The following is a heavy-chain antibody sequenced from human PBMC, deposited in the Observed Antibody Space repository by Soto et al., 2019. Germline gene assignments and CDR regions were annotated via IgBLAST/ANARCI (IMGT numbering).Heavy chain of an antibody. J-gene: IGHJ6*02. CDR2: ISYDGSNK. Sequence: VAVISYDGSNKYYADSVKGRFTISRDNSKNTLYLQMNGLRAEDTAVYYCAKKVKIAAALTYYYYGMDVWGQGTTVTVSS. V-gene: IGHV3-30*18. D-gene: IGHD6-13*01. CDR3: AKKVKIAAALTYYYYGMDV.